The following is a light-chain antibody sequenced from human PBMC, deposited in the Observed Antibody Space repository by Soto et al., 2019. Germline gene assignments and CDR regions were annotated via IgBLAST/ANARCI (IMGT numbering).Light chain of an antibody. CDR3: QHRYNWLIT. CDR1: QSVSSY. Sequence: EIVMTQSPATLSLSPGERATLSCRASQSVSSYLAWYQHKPGQAPRLLIYDASNRATGIPARFSGSGSGTDFTLTISSLEPEDFAVYYCQHRYNWLITFGQGTRLEI. CDR2: DAS. V-gene: IGKV3-11*01. J-gene: IGKJ5*01.